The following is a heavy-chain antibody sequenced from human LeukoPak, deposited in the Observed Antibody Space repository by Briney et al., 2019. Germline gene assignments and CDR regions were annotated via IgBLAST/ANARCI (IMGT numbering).Heavy chain of an antibody. CDR2: ISGSGGST. V-gene: IGHV3-23*01. CDR1: GFTFDDYA. CDR3: AKTQLMVRGVIIKGYYFDY. Sequence: GGSLRLSCAASGFTFDDYAMHWVRQAPGKGLEWVSGISGSGGSTYYADSVKGRFTISRDNSKNTLYLQMNSLRAEDTAVYYCAKTQLMVRGVIIKGYYFDYWGQGTLVTVSS. J-gene: IGHJ4*02. D-gene: IGHD3-10*01.